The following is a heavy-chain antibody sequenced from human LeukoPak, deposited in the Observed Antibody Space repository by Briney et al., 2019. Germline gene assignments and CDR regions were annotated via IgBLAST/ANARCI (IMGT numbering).Heavy chain of an antibody. CDR1: GGSISSSNW. CDR3: ARGVSSKSGDLFDY. D-gene: IGHD2-2*01. V-gene: IGHV4-4*02. CDR2: IYHSGST. J-gene: IGHJ4*02. Sequence: PSETLSLTCAVSGGSISSSNWWSWVRQPPGKGLEWIGEIYHSGSTNYNPSLKSRVTISVDKSKNQFSLKLSSVTAADTAVYYCARGVSSKSGDLFDYWGQGTLVTVSS.